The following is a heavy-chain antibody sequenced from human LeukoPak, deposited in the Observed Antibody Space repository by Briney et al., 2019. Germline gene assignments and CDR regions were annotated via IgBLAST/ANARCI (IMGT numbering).Heavy chain of an antibody. CDR2: IYSGGST. CDR3: AREGLTMVRGADV. D-gene: IGHD3-10*01. J-gene: IGHJ6*01. V-gene: IGHV3-53*01. Sequence: GRSLRLSCAASGFTVSSNYMSWVRQAPGKGLEWVSGIYSGGSTYYADSVKGRFPISRDNSKNTVYLQMNSLGDEDTAVYYCAREGLTMVRGADVWGKGTTVTVCS. CDR1: GFTVSSNY.